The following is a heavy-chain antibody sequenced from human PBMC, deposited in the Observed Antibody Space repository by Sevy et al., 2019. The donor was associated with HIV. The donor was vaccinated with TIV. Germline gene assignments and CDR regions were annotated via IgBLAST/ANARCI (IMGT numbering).Heavy chain of an antibody. Sequence: SETLSLTCTVSGGSISSSSYYWGWIRQPPGKGLEWIGSIYYSGSTYYNPSLKSRVTISVDTSKNQFSLKLSSVTAADTAVYYCARHPFYCDSSGYSYTSPYWGQGTLVTVSS. D-gene: IGHD3-22*01. V-gene: IGHV4-39*01. J-gene: IGHJ4*02. CDR1: GGSISSSSYY. CDR2: IYYSGST. CDR3: ARHPFYCDSSGYSYTSPY.